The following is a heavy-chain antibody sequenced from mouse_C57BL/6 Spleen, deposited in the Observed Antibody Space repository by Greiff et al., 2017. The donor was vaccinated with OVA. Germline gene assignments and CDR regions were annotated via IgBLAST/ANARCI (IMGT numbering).Heavy chain of an antibody. CDR2: IWSGGST. Sequence: QVQLKQSGPGLVQPSQSLSITCTVSGFSLTSYGVHWVRQSPGKGLEWLGVIWSGGSTDYNAAFISRLSISKDNSKSQVFFNMNSLQADDTAIYSCARGGVLRSPFDYWGQGTTLTVSS. V-gene: IGHV2-2*01. J-gene: IGHJ2*01. D-gene: IGHD1-1*01. CDR3: ARGGVLRSPFDY. CDR1: GFSLTSYG.